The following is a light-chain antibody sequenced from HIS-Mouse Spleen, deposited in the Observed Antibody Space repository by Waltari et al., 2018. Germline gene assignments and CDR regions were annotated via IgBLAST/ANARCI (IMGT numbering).Light chain of an antibody. CDR2: DVS. J-gene: IGLJ3*02. CDR3: AAWDDSLSGPV. V-gene: IGLV2-11*01. Sequence: QSALTQPRSVSGSPGQSVTISCTGTSSDVGGYNYVSWYQQHPGKAPKLMIYDVSKRPAGVPDRFSGSKSGNAASLDLSGLRSEEEADYYCAAWDDSLSGPVFGGGTKLTVL. CDR1: SSDVGGYNY.